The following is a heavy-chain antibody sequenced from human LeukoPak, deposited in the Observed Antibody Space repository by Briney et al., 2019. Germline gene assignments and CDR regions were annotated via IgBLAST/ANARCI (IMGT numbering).Heavy chain of an antibody. CDR3: ARAGATKTYSSGWYTYFDY. D-gene: IGHD6-19*01. V-gene: IGHV1-69*13. CDR2: IIPIFGTA. J-gene: IGHJ4*02. Sequence: ASVKVSCKASGGTFSSYAISWVRQAPGQGLEWMGGIIPIFGTANYAQKFQGRVTITADESTSTAYMELSSLRSEDTAVYYCARAGATKTYSSGWYTYFDYWGQGTLVTVSS. CDR1: GGTFSSYA.